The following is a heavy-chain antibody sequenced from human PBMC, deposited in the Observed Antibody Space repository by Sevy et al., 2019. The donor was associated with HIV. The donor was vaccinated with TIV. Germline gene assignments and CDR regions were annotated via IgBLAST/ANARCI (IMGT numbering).Heavy chain of an antibody. J-gene: IGHJ5*02. D-gene: IGHD6-13*01. CDR1: GFTFSSYA. CDR3: ARERSIAAAGTRSGWFDP. Sequence: GGSLRLSCAASGFTFSSYAMHWVRQAPGKGLEWVAVISYDGSNKYYADSVKGRFTISRDNSKNKLYLQMNSLRAEDTAVYYCARERSIAAAGTRSGWFDPWGQGTLVTVSS. CDR2: ISYDGSNK. V-gene: IGHV3-30-3*01.